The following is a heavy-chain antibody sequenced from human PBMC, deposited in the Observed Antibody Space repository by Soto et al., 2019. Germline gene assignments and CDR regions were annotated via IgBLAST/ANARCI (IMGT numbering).Heavy chain of an antibody. CDR3: PTNNFWRGPAYGMDV. V-gene: IGHV1-2*04. Sequence: ASVKVSCKASGYTFTGYYMHWVRQAPGQGLEWMGWINPNSGGTNYAQKFQGWVTMTRDTSISTDYMELSRMRSDDPAVSSCPTNNFWRGPAYGMDVWAQGTTVPVSS. D-gene: IGHD3-3*01. CDR2: INPNSGGT. J-gene: IGHJ6*02. CDR1: GYTFTGYY.